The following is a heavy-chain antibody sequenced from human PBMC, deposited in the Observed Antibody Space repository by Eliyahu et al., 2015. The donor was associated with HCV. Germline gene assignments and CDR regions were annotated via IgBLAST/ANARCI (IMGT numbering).Heavy chain of an antibody. Sequence: EVQLVESGGGLVKPGGSLRLSCAASGFTFSSYSXXWVRQAPGKGLEWVSSISSSSSYIYYADSVKGRFTISRDNAKNSLYLQMNSLRAEDTAVYYCAREVTYCSSTSCYSSPAFDIWGQGTMVTVSS. V-gene: IGHV3-21*01. CDR1: GFTFSSYS. D-gene: IGHD2-2*01. J-gene: IGHJ3*02. CDR3: AREVTYCSSTSCYSSPAFDI. CDR2: ISSSSSYI.